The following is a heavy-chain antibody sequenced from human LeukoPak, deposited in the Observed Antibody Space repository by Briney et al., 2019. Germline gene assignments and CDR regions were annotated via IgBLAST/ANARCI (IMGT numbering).Heavy chain of an antibody. D-gene: IGHD4-17*01. CDR2: IKQDGSEK. CDR3: ARDFHGVYYYYYGMDV. V-gene: IGHV3-7*03. Sequence: PGGSLRLSCAASGFTFSDYWMSWVRQAPGKGLEWVANIKQDGSEKYYVDSVKGRFTISRDNAKNSLYLQMNGLRAEDTAVYYCARDFHGVYYYYYGMDVWGQGTTVTVSS. J-gene: IGHJ6*02. CDR1: GFTFSDYW.